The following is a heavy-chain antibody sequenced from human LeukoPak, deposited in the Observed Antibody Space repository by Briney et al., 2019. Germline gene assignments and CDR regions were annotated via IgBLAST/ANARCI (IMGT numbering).Heavy chain of an antibody. J-gene: IGHJ4*02. D-gene: IGHD3-10*01. V-gene: IGHV3-23*01. CDR2: ISGSGGST. CDR3: AKDITMVRGVLDY. Sequence: GGSLRLSCAASGSTFSSYGMSWVRQAPGKGLEWVSAISGSGGSTYYADSVKGRFTISRDNSKNTLYLQMNSLRAEDTAVYYCAKDITMVRGVLDYWGQGTLVTVSS. CDR1: GSTFSSYG.